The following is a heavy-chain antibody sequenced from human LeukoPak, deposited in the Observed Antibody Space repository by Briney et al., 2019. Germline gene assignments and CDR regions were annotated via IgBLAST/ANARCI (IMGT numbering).Heavy chain of an antibody. J-gene: IGHJ4*02. V-gene: IGHV4-34*01. Sequence: SETLSLTCAVYGGSFSGYYWSWIRQPPGKGLEWIGEINHSGSTNYNPSLKSRVTISVDTSKNQFSLKLSSVTAVDTAVYYCARKVGYYGSGSYYGLWGQGTLVTVSS. D-gene: IGHD3-10*01. CDR3: ARKVGYYGSGSYYGL. CDR2: INHSGST. CDR1: GGSFSGYY.